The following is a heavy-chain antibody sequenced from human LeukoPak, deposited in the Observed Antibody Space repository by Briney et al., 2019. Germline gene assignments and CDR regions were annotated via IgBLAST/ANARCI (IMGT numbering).Heavy chain of an antibody. J-gene: IGHJ1*01. V-gene: IGHV3-33*01. CDR2: IWFDGSEQ. D-gene: IGHD3-16*02. CDR1: GSTFSTYA. CDR3: AREGDSRWGELSP. Sequence: GGSLRLSCAASGSTFSTYAIHWVRQAPGKGLGWVAVIWFDGSEQYYADSVKGRFIISRDNSKSTSNLQLNSLRAEDTAVYYCAREGDSRWGELSPWGQGTLVTVSS.